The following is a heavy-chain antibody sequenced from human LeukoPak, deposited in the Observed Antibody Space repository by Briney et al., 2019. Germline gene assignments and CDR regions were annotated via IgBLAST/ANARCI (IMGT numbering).Heavy chain of an antibody. Sequence: ASVKVSCKASGYTFTGYFIHWVRQAPGQGLEWMGWINPDSGGTNYAQKFQGRVTMTRDTSISTAFMDLSRLRSDDTAVYYCAGDIRILTGYSNWFDPWGQGTLVTVSS. CDR3: AGDIRILTGYSNWFDP. D-gene: IGHD3-9*01. J-gene: IGHJ5*02. V-gene: IGHV1-2*02. CDR1: GYTFTGYF. CDR2: INPDSGGT.